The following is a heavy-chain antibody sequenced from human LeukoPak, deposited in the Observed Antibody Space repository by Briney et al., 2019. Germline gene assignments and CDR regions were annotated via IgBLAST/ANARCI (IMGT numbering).Heavy chain of an antibody. V-gene: IGHV1-3*01. CDR3: ARAGYCSRTSCPDAFEI. CDR1: GYSFTDYA. D-gene: IGHD2-2*03. Sequence: ASVKVSCKASGYSFTDYAMHWVRQAPGQRPEWMGWINAGNGNTKYSLNFQGRVTITRDTSASTVYMELSSLRSEDTAVYYCARAGYCSRTSCPDAFEIWGQGTMVTVSS. J-gene: IGHJ3*02. CDR2: INAGNGNT.